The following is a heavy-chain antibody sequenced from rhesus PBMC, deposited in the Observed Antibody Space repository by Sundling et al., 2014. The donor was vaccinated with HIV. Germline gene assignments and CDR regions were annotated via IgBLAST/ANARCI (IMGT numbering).Heavy chain of an antibody. CDR2: IYGSGGST. J-gene: IGHJ4*01. CDR1: GGSISSSNW. CDR3: ARGGPYYNIWTGPYFDY. V-gene: IGHV4-93*02. D-gene: IGHD3-3*01. Sequence: QVQLQESGPAVVKPSETLSLTCAVSGGSISSSNWWSWIRQSPGKGLEWIGGIYGSGGSTEYNPSLKSRVTISIDTSKNQFSLKLSSVTAADTAVYYCARGGPYYNIWTGPYFDYWGQGVLVTVSS.